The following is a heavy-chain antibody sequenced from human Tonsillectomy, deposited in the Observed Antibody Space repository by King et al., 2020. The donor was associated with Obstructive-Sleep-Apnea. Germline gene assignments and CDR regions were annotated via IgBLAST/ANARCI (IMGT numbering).Heavy chain of an antibody. Sequence: QLQESGPGLVKPSETLSLTCTVSGDSISSRNNYWGWIRQPPGKGLEWIGSIHYSGSTRYNPSLKSRLTISVDTSTNQFSLRLNSVTAADTAVYYCAGDRTGGDCYDFWGQGTLVTVSS. V-gene: IGHV4-39*07. CDR2: IHYSGST. CDR3: AGDRTGGDCYDF. CDR1: GDSISSRNNY. J-gene: IGHJ4*02. D-gene: IGHD2-21*01.